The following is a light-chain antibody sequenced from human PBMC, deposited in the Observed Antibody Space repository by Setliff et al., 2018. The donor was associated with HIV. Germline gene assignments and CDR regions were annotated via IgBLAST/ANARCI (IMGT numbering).Light chain of an antibody. V-gene: IGLV2-14*01. J-gene: IGLJ2*01. CDR3: SAYTSSSTLL. CDR2: DVS. Sequence: QSALAQPASVSGSPGQSITISCTGTSSDVGGYNYVSWYQQHPGKAPKLMIYDVSKRPSGVSNRFSGSKSGNTASLTISGLQADDEADYYCSAYTSSSTLLFGGGTKVPVL. CDR1: SSDVGGYNY.